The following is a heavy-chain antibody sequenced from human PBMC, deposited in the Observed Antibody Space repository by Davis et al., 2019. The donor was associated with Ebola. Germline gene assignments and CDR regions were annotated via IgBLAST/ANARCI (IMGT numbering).Heavy chain of an antibody. CDR1: GFTFSDYY. J-gene: IGHJ6*03. V-gene: IGHV3-11*04. Sequence: GESLKISCAASGFTFSDYYMNWIRQAPGKGLECISYISSSGSSMYYADSVKGRFTISRDNANNSMYLQMNGLRAEDTAVYYCVRDYGRGWSSFYYYMDVWGKGTTVTVSS. CDR3: VRDYGRGWSSFYYYMDV. CDR2: ISSSGSSM. D-gene: IGHD3-10*01.